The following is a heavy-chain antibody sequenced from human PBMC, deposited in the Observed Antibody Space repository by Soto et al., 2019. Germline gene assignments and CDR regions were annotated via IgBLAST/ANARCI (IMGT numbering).Heavy chain of an antibody. J-gene: IGHJ3*02. CDR1: GFSLSTSGVG. CDR2: IYWDDDK. D-gene: IGHD6-25*01. Sequence: KESGPALVKPTQTLTLTCPFSGFSLSTSGVGVGWLRQPPGKALEWLALIYWDDDKRYSPSVKSRLTITKDTSKNQVVLTMTNLDPVDTATYYCAHRGDSGSSRAFHIWGQGTMVTVSS. V-gene: IGHV2-5*02. CDR3: AHRGDSGSSRAFHI.